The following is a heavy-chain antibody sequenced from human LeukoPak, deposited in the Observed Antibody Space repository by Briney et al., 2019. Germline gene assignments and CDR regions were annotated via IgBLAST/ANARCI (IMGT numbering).Heavy chain of an antibody. Sequence: ASVKVSCKASGYTFTRYGMSWVRQAPGQGLEWMGWISGSNGNTNYAQKFQGRVTMTRDTSISTAYMELSRLRSDDTAVYYCARAYYGSGSYYYYYYMDVWGKGTTVTISS. J-gene: IGHJ6*03. CDR2: ISGSNGNT. D-gene: IGHD3-10*01. CDR1: GYTFTRYG. V-gene: IGHV1-18*01. CDR3: ARAYYGSGSYYYYYYMDV.